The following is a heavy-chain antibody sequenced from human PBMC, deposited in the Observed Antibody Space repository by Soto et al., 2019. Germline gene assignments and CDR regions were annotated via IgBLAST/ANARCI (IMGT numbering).Heavy chain of an antibody. V-gene: IGHV4-31*03. D-gene: IGHD3-22*01. Sequence: SETLSLTCTVSGGSISSGGYYWSWIRQHPGKGLEWIGYIYYSGSTYYNPSLKSRVTISVDTSKNQFSLKLSSVTAADTAVYYCARGGDSSGYYDYWVHGTLVTVCS. CDR3: ARGGDSSGYYDY. CDR2: IYYSGST. CDR1: GGSISSGGYY. J-gene: IGHJ4*01.